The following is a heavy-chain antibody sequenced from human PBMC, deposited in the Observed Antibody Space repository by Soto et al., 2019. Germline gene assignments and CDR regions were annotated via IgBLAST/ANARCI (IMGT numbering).Heavy chain of an antibody. Sequence: QVQLQQWGAGLLKPSETLSLTCAVFGGSVNSGNYYWSWIRQPPGKGLEWIGEMSHSGGTHFNPSLTRRVTISVDTSKNQFSMKMSSVTAADAALYYCARVERATATTVVDAFDIWGPWTMFTVSS. CDR3: ARVERATATTVVDAFDI. J-gene: IGHJ3*02. D-gene: IGHD1-1*01. CDR2: MSHSGGT. V-gene: IGHV4-34*01. CDR1: GGSVNSGNYY.